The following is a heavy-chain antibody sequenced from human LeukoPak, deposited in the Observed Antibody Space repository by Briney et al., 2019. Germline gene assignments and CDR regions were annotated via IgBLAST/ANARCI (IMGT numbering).Heavy chain of an antibody. CDR1: GFTFSSYW. Sequence: GGSLRLSCAASGFTFSSYWMHWVRQVPGKGLVWVSRINSDGSSTSFADSVKGRFTISRDNAKNTLYVQMNSLRAEDTAVYYCSTGSGHAFDIWGRGTMVTVSS. D-gene: IGHD3-10*01. CDR3: STGSGHAFDI. J-gene: IGHJ3*02. V-gene: IGHV3-74*01. CDR2: INSDGSST.